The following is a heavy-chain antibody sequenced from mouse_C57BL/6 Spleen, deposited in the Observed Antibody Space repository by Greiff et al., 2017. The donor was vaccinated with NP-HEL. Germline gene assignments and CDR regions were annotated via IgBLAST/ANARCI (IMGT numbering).Heavy chain of an antibody. CDR1: GFTFSDYG. V-gene: IGHV5-17*01. CDR2: ISSGSSTI. J-gene: IGHJ1*03. Sequence: DVMLVESGGGLVKPGGSLKLSCAASGFTFSDYGMHWVRQAPEKGLEWVAYISSGSSTIYYADTVKGRFTISRDNAKNTLFLQMTSLRSEDTAMYYCARQRGMISRYFDVWGTGTTVTVSS. D-gene: IGHD2-4*01. CDR3: ARQRGMISRYFDV.